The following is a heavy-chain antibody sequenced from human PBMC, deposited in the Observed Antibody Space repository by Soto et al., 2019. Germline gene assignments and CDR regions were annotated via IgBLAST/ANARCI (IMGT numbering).Heavy chain of an antibody. CDR2: NYSSGAP. Sequence: PFRTSGVLGCCVRGLILYWVWFGQLPGKGLEWIGYNYSSGAPHYNPSLQSRLSMSLETSRNQFSLKLTSMTVADTAVYYCAVHRGTPGLAVPNSFAPWR. D-gene: IGHD1-1*01. V-gene: IGHV4-31*11. CDR1: GCCVRGLILY. J-gene: IGHJ5*02. CDR3: AVHRGTPGLAVPNSFAP.